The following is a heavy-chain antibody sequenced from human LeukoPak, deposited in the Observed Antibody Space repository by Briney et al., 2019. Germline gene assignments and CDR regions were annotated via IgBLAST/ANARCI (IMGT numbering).Heavy chain of an antibody. J-gene: IGHJ6*03. CDR1: GDSISSYY. V-gene: IGHV4-4*07. Sequence: SETLSLTCTVSGDSISSYYWSWIRQSAGKGLEWIGRIYASGITNYNPSLKSRVTMSVDTSKNQFSLQLNSVTPEDTAVYYCAREIPSVLRYFDWLSEDYMDVWGKGTTVTVSS. D-gene: IGHD3-9*01. CDR2: IYASGIT. CDR3: AREIPSVLRYFDWLSEDYMDV.